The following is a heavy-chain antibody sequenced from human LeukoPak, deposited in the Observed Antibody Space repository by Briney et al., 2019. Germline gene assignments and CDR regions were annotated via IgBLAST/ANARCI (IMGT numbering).Heavy chain of an antibody. CDR3: ARDWSDSGWNLDH. Sequence: GRSLRLACAAYGFTFSSFCMHWVRQAPGKGMEWVALLSKDGSHKLYADSVKGRFTLSRDNFKNTLFLEMTSLREEDTAVYYCARDWSDSGWNLDHWGQGALVTVSS. V-gene: IGHV3-30*03. CDR2: LSKDGSHK. CDR1: GFTFSSFC. D-gene: IGHD6-19*01. J-gene: IGHJ4*02.